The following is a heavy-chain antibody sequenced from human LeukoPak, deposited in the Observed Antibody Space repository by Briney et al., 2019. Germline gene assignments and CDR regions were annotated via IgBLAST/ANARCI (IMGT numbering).Heavy chain of an antibody. CDR1: GXSMSTYS. D-gene: IGHD3-9*01. J-gene: IGHJ4*02. CDR3: ARGVSTGN. Sequence: SETLSLTCIVSGXSMSTYSWNWIRQPPGKGLEWIGYIYDSGHTSYNPSLRSRVTISVDTSKNHFSLNLSSVTAADTAVYYCARGVSTGNWGQGTLVTVSS. V-gene: IGHV4-59*01. CDR2: IYDSGHT.